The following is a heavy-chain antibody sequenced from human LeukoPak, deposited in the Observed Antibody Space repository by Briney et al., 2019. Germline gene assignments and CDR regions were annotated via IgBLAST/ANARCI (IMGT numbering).Heavy chain of an antibody. J-gene: IGHJ6*04. CDR1: GGSISSSSYY. Sequence: SSETLSLTCTVSGGSISSSSYYWGWIRQPPGKGLEWIGSIYYSGSTYYNPSLKSRVTISVDTSKNQFSLNVNSVTAADTAVYYCARVMGASWFFYLDVWGKGTTVTVSS. D-gene: IGHD3-16*02. CDR3: ARVMGASWFFYLDV. V-gene: IGHV4-39*07. CDR2: IYYSGST.